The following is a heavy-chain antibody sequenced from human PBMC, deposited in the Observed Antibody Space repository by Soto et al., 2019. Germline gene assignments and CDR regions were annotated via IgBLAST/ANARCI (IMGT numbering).Heavy chain of an antibody. V-gene: IGHV3-21*01. J-gene: IGHJ6*02. CDR1: GFTFSTYG. Sequence: PGGSLRLSCAASGFTFSTYGMNWVRQAPGKGLEGVSSISSSSGYIYYADSVKGRFTISRDDAKTSLSLQMNSLRAEDTAVYYCARVRSYSYGQGYGMDVWGQGTTVTVSS. D-gene: IGHD5-18*01. CDR3: ARVRSYSYGQGYGMDV. CDR2: ISSSSGYI.